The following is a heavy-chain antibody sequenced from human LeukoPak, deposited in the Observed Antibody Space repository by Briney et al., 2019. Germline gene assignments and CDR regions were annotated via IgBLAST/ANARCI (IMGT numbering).Heavy chain of an antibody. CDR1: GFTFSSYS. J-gene: IGHJ6*04. D-gene: IGHD3-10*01. CDR2: ISSSSSYI. CDR3: ARPPWGSGSFGYDYGMDV. V-gene: IGHV3-21*01. Sequence: GGSLRLSCAASGFTFSSYSMSWVRQAPGKGLEWVSSISSSSSYIYYANSVKGRFTISRYNAKNSLYLQMTSLRAEDTAVYYCARPPWGSGSFGYDYGMDVWGKGTTVTVSS.